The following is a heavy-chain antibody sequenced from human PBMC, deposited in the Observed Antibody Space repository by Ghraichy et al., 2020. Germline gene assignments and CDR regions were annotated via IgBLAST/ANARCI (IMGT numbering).Heavy chain of an antibody. Sequence: SVKVSCKASGDTFSNYAISWVRQAPGHGLEWMGGIIPMIGAANYAQRFQGRVTISADKSTNTAYMEMSSLSSEDTAVYYCANFHMGDNYVEGDNWFDPWGQGTLVTVSS. J-gene: IGHJ5*02. CDR1: GDTFSNYA. CDR2: IIPMIGAA. CDR3: ANFHMGDNYVEGDNWFDP. V-gene: IGHV1-69*06. D-gene: IGHD1-26*01.